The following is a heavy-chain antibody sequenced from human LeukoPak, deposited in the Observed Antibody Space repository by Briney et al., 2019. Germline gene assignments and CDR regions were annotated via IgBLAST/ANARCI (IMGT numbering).Heavy chain of an antibody. Sequence: PGGSLRLSCVASGFTFSSYSVNWVRQAPGKGLEWVSYISRSSSTIYYAGSVKGRFTISRDNGKNSLYLQMNSLRAEDTAVYYCARAGAGYCSTTSCYYFDYWGQGTLVTVPS. CDR3: ARAGAGYCSTTSCYYFDY. CDR2: ISRSSSTI. J-gene: IGHJ4*02. V-gene: IGHV3-48*01. D-gene: IGHD2-2*03. CDR1: GFTFSSYS.